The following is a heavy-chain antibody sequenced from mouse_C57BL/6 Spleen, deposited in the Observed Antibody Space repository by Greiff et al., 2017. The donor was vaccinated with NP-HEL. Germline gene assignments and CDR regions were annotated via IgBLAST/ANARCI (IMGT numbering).Heavy chain of an antibody. J-gene: IGHJ2*01. CDR2: ISSGSSTI. CDR1: GFTFSDYG. CDR3: GRKAITTVVGPYYLDY. D-gene: IGHD1-1*01. V-gene: IGHV5-17*01. Sequence: EVQRVESGGGLVKPGGSLKLSCAASGFTFSDYGMHWVRQAPEKGLEWVAYISSGSSTIYYADTVKGRFTISRDNAKNTLFLQMTSLRSEDTAMYYCGRKAITTVVGPYYLDYWGQGTTRTVSS.